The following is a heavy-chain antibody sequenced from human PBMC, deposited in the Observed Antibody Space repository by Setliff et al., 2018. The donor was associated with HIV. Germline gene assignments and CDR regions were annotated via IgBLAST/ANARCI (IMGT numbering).Heavy chain of an antibody. V-gene: IGHV4-59*01. D-gene: IGHD3-22*01. CDR1: GSLTSYY. CDR3: ARLHYDSRGYYHPY. Sequence: SETLSLTCTVSGSLTSYYWRWIRQSPGKGLEWIGYVYYSGNTNYNPSLQSRVTISVAASRNQFYLKLSSVTAADTAVYYCARLHYDSRGYYHPYWGQGALVTVSS. J-gene: IGHJ4*02. CDR2: VYYSGNT.